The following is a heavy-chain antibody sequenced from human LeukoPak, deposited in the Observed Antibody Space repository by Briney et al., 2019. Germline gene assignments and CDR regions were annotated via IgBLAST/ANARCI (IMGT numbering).Heavy chain of an antibody. CDR3: ARYDYYYYYYMDV. Sequence: ASVKVSCKASGYTFTGYYVHWVRQAPGQGLEWMGAINPNSDGTNYAQNFQGRVTMTRDASISTAYLDLRRLRSDDTAVYYCARYDYYYYYYMDVWGKGTTVTVSS. CDR2: INPNSDGT. CDR1: GYTFTGYY. V-gene: IGHV1-2*02. J-gene: IGHJ6*03.